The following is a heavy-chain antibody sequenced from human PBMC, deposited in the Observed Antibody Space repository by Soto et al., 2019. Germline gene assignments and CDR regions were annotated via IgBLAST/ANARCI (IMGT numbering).Heavy chain of an antibody. CDR1: GYTCTSYG. Sequence: ASVKVSCKASGYTCTSYGISWVRQAPGQGLEWMGWISAYNGNTNYAQKLQGRVTMTTDTSTSTAYMELRSLRSDDTAVYYCARGIYCSGGRCYYLLDAFDIWCQGIMVTVSS. CDR3: ARGIYCSGGRCYYLLDAFDI. V-gene: IGHV1-18*01. D-gene: IGHD2-15*01. CDR2: ISAYNGNT. J-gene: IGHJ3*02.